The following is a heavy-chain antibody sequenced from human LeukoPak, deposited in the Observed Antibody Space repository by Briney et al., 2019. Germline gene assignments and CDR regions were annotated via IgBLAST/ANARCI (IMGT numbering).Heavy chain of an antibody. V-gene: IGHV3-43*01. CDR1: GFTFDDYT. CDR2: ISWDGGST. Sequence: PGGSLRLSCAASGFTFDDYTMHWVRQAPGKGLERVSLISWDGGSTHYADSVKGRFTISRDNSKSSLYLQMNSLRTEDTALYYCAKDMGRLARKDYYYYYMDVWGKGTTVTVSS. CDR3: AKDMGRLARKDYYYYYMDV. J-gene: IGHJ6*03. D-gene: IGHD6-25*01.